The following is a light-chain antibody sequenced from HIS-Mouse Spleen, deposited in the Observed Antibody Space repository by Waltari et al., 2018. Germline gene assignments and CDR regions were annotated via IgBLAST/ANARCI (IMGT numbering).Light chain of an antibody. J-gene: IGLJ3*02. Sequence: SYELTQPSSVSVSPGQTARIICSGDVLATKYARWFQQKPGQAPVLGIYKDSGRPSGIPERFSGSSSGTTITLTIGGAQVEDEADYYCYSAADNNWVFGGGTKLTVL. CDR3: YSAADNNWV. V-gene: IGLV3-27*01. CDR2: KDS. CDR1: VLATKY.